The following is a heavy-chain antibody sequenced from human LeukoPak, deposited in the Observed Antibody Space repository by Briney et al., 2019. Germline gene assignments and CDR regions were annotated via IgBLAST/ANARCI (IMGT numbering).Heavy chain of an antibody. D-gene: IGHD3-22*01. CDR3: ARGRITMIVHDAFDI. CDR2: VNHSGIT. CDR1: GGSFSGFY. V-gene: IGHV4-34*01. J-gene: IGHJ3*02. Sequence: PSETLSLTCAVYGGSFSGFYWSWIRQPPGIGLEWIGEVNHSGITNYNPSLKGRVTISVDTSKNQFSLKLSPVTAADTAVYYCARGRITMIVHDAFDIWGQGTMVTVSS.